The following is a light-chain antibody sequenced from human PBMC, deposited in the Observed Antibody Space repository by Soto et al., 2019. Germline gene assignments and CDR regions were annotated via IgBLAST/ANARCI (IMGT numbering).Light chain of an antibody. Sequence: QSVLTQPPSVSGAPGQRVTLSCTGNTSSLGAGYDVHWYQQLPGAAPKLVIFGNRNRPSGVPERFSGSKSGTSASLAITGLQAEDEADYYCQAYDYTLTASVFGGGTQLTVL. CDR2: GNR. CDR3: QAYDYTLTASV. V-gene: IGLV1-40*01. CDR1: TSSLGAGYD. J-gene: IGLJ3*02.